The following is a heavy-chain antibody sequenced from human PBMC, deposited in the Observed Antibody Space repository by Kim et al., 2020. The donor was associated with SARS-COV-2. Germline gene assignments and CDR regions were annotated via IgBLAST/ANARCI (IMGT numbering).Heavy chain of an antibody. Sequence: GGSLRLSCAASGFTDFSDSAVSWVRQASGKGLECLGRIRSKDNGYTTTYAASVKGRFTISRDDSKNTAYLQMNGLKSEDTAIYYCARGPPYNRSYWDAFDIWGQGTVVTVSS. J-gene: IGHJ3*02. CDR2: IRSKDNGYTT. CDR3: ARGPPYNRSYWDAFDI. V-gene: IGHV3-73*01. D-gene: IGHD3-10*01. CDR1: GFTDFSDSA.